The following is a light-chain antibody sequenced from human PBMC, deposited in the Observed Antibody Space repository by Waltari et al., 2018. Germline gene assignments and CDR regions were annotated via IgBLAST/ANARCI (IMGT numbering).Light chain of an antibody. CDR2: GAS. V-gene: IGKV3-15*01. CDR1: QNIGPS. Sequence: EIEMTQSPASLSVSPGETAILTCRASQNIGPSSSWFQLRPGRAPRHLIYGASTRATGIPARFSASGSGTEFSLTISSLQSDDFAVYYCLQYNNWPYTFGQGTRLEIK. J-gene: IGKJ2*01. CDR3: LQYNNWPYT.